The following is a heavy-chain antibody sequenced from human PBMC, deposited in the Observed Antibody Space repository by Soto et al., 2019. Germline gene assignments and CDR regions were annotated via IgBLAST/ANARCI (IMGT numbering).Heavy chain of an antibody. J-gene: IGHJ5*02. CDR3: ATVEVWSSSYHGWFDP. Sequence: ASVKVSCKVSGYTLTELSMHWVRQAPGKGLEWMGGFDPEDGETIYAQKFQGRVTMTEDTSTDTAYMELSSLRSEDTAVYYCATVEVWSSSYHGWFDPWGQGTLVTAPQ. CDR1: GYTLTELS. D-gene: IGHD6-13*01. CDR2: FDPEDGET. V-gene: IGHV1-24*01.